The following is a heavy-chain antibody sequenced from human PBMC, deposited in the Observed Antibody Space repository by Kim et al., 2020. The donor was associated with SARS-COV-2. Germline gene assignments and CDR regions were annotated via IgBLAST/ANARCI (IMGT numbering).Heavy chain of an antibody. D-gene: IGHD6-19*01. V-gene: IGHV4-39*07. Sequence: SETLSLTCTVSGGSISSSSYYWGWIRQPPGKGLEWIGSIYYSGSTYYNPSLKSRVTISVDTSKNQFSLKLSSVTAADTAVYYCAREYGWSFDYWDQGTLVTVSS. CDR2: IYYSGST. J-gene: IGHJ4*02. CDR1: GGSISSSSYY. CDR3: AREYGWSFDY.